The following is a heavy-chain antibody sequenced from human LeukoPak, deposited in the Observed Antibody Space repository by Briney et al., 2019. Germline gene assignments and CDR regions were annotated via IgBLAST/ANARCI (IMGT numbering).Heavy chain of an antibody. Sequence: GGSLRLSCAASGFTFSRYEMNWVRQAPGKGLEWVSYISSFSSTIYYADSVMGRFTISRDNAKNSLYLQMSSLRAEDTAVYYCARSPNYKGYFDYWGQGTLVTVSS. CDR2: ISSFSSTI. D-gene: IGHD3-10*01. J-gene: IGHJ4*02. V-gene: IGHV3-48*03. CDR1: GFTFSRYE. CDR3: ARSPNYKGYFDY.